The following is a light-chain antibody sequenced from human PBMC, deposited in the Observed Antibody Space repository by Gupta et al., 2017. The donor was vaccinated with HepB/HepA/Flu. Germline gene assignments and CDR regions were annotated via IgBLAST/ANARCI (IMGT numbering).Light chain of an antibody. J-gene: IGLJ2*01. CDR2: GKN. Sequence: SSELTQDPAVSVALGQTVRITCQGDSLRSYYASWYQQKPGQAPVLVIYGKNNRPSGIPDRFSGSSSGNTASLTITGAQAEDEADYYCNSRDSRGFVLGGGTKLTVL. V-gene: IGLV3-19*01. CDR3: NSRDSRGFV. CDR1: SLRSYY.